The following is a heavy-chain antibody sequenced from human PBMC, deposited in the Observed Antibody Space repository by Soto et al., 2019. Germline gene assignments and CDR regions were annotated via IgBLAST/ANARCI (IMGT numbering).Heavy chain of an antibody. CDR2: TNPSGGRP. D-gene: IGHD6-19*01. CDR3: ARDYSNGWRAFDY. V-gene: IGHV1-46*01. J-gene: IGHJ4*02. CDR1: GYTFTDHY. Sequence: QVQLVQSGAGVREPGASVKVSCTTSGYTFTDHYLHWVRQAPGQGFEWMGITNPSGGRPTYAQKFQGRVTMTSDTSTRTVYMELSSLTSEDTAVYYCARDYSNGWRAFDYWGQGTLVTVSS.